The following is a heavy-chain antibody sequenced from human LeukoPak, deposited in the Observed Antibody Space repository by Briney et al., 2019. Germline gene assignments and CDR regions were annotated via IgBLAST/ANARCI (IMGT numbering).Heavy chain of an antibody. D-gene: IGHD5-12*01. J-gene: IGHJ4*02. CDR1: GGSISSHG. V-gene: IGHV4-4*07. Sequence: SDTDSLTRTLSGGSISSHGCSWIRQPAGKGLEWIGRIYTSGSTNCHAYCMIGITMSVDTSKKNLSLKLSSVTAADTAVYYCARDMATWMSVDAQWGQGYLVIVS. CDR2: IYTSGST. CDR3: ARDMATWMSVDAQ.